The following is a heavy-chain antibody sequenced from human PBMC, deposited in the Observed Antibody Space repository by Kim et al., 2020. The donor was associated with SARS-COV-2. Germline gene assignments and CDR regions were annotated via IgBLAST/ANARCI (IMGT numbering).Heavy chain of an antibody. CDR1: GGTFSSYA. J-gene: IGHJ6*02. V-gene: IGHV1-69*04. Sequence: SVKVSCKASGGTFSSYAISWVRQAPGQGLEWMGRIIPILGIANYAQKFQGRVTITADKSTSTAYMELSSLRSEDTAVYYCARDKYSSSRARTYYYYGMDVWGQGTTVTVSS. CDR2: IIPILGIA. CDR3: ARDKYSSSRARTYYYYGMDV. D-gene: IGHD6-13*01.